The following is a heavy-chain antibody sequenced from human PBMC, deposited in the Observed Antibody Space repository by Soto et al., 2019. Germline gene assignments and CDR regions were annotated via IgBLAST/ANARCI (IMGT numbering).Heavy chain of an antibody. CDR2: IYHSGST. Sequence: SETLSLTCAVSGGSISSGGDSWSWIRQPPGKGLEWIGYIYHSGSTYYNPSLKSRVTISVDTSKNQFSLKLSSVTAADTAVYYCARVRDWFDPRGQGTLVTVSS. D-gene: IGHD3-3*01. CDR3: ARVRDWFDP. V-gene: IGHV4-30-2*01. J-gene: IGHJ5*02. CDR1: GGSISSGGDS.